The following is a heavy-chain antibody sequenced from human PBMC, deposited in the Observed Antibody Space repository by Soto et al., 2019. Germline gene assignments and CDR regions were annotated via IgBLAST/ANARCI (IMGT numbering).Heavy chain of an antibody. D-gene: IGHD4-17*01. J-gene: IGHJ6*02. CDR2: IDPSDSYT. V-gene: IGHV5-10-1*01. CDR3: ARHVGPTVTTYYYYYGMDV. Sequence: GESLKISCKGSGYSFTSYWISWVRQMPGKGLEWMGRIDPSDSYTNYSPSFQGHVTISADKSISTAYLQWSSLKASDTAMYYCARHVGPTVTTYYYYYGMDVWGQGTTVTVSS. CDR1: GYSFTSYW.